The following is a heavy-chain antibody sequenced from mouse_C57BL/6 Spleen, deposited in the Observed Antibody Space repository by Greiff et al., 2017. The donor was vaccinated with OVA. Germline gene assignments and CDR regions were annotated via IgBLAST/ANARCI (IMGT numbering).Heavy chain of an antibody. CDR1: GYTFTDYY. V-gene: IGHV1-76*01. CDR2: IYPGSGNT. D-gene: IGHD3-2*02. Sequence: VQVVESGAELVRPGASVKLSCKASGYTFTDYYINWVKQRPGQGLEWIARIYPGSGNTYHNEKFKGKATLTAEKSSSTAYMQLSSLTSEDSAVYFGAREARDSSGYGFDYWGQGTTLTVSS. J-gene: IGHJ2*01. CDR3: AREARDSSGYGFDY.